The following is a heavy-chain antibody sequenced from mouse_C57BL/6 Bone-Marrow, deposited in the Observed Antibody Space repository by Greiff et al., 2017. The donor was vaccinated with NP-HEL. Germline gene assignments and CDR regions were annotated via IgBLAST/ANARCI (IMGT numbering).Heavy chain of an antibody. CDR1: GFTFSSYA. Sequence: EVKLVESGGGLVKPGGSLTLSCAASGFTFSSYAMSWVRQTPEKRLEWVATISDGGSYTYYPDNVKGRFTISRDNAKNNLYLQMSHLKSEDTAMHYCAREVYDYDYAMDYWGQGTSVTVSS. J-gene: IGHJ4*01. CDR2: ISDGGSYT. CDR3: AREVYDYDYAMDY. V-gene: IGHV5-4*01. D-gene: IGHD2-4*01.